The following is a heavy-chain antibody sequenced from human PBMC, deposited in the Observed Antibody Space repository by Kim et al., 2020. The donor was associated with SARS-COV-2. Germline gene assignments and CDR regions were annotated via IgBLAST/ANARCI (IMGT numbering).Heavy chain of an antibody. J-gene: IGHJ4*02. V-gene: IGHV3-30-3*01. CDR3: ARDEEGHSSGYAFDY. CDR2: ISYDGSNK. D-gene: IGHD3-22*01. Sequence: GGSLRLSCAASGFTFSSYAMHWVRQAPGKGLEWVAVISYDGSNKYYADSVKGRFTISRDNSKNTLYLQMNSLRAEDTAVYYCARDEEGHSSGYAFDYWGQGTLVTVSS. CDR1: GFTFSSYA.